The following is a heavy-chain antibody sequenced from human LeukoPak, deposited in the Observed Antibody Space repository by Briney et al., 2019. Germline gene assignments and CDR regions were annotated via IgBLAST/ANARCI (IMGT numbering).Heavy chain of an antibody. CDR1: GYSISSGYY. D-gene: IGHD5-18*01. V-gene: IGHV4-38-2*01. Sequence: SETLSLTCAVSGYSISSGYYWGWIRQPPGKGLEWIGSIYHSGSTYYNPSLKSRVTISVDTSKNQFSLKLSSVTAADTAVYYCARVPGYSYGYDYYYYYGMDVWGQGTTVTVSS. CDR3: ARVPGYSYGYDYYYYYGMDV. CDR2: IYHSGST. J-gene: IGHJ6*02.